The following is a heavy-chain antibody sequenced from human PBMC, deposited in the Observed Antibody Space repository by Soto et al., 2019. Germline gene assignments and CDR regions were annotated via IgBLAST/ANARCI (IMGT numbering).Heavy chain of an antibody. CDR1: GGTFSSYA. D-gene: IGHD5-12*01. CDR2: IIPIFGTA. Sequence: QVQLVQSGAEVKKPGSSVKVSCKASGGTFSSYAISWVRQAPGQGLEWMGGIIPIFGTANYAQKFQGRVTITADESTSTAYMELSRLRSEDTAVYYCARARVTIGYDYGGHYYYGMDVRGQGTTVTVSS. CDR3: ARARVTIGYDYGGHYYYGMDV. V-gene: IGHV1-69*01. J-gene: IGHJ6*02.